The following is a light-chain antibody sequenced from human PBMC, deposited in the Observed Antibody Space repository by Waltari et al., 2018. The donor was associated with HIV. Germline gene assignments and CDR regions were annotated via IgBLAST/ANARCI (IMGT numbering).Light chain of an antibody. J-gene: IGLJ3*02. CDR1: SSDVGTYNL. CDR2: EVT. CDR3: CSYADTKAV. V-gene: IGLV2-23*02. Sequence: QSALTQPASVSGSPGQSITISCSGTSSDVGTYNLVSWYQQHPGKAPKLIIYEVTKRPAGVSKRFCGSKSGNTASLTISGLQAEDEADYYCCSYADTKAVFGGGTQVTVL.